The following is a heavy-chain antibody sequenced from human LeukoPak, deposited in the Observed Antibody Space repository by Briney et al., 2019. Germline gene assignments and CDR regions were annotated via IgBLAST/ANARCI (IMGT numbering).Heavy chain of an antibody. CDR1: GGTFSSYL. CDR3: ARVRGSALLSFLDDY. J-gene: IGHJ4*02. V-gene: IGHV1-69*13. CDR2: IVPMFGRA. Sequence: SVTLSCKASGGTFSSYLISWVRQAPGQGLEWMGGIVPMFGRANYAQKFQGRVAITADESTRIAYMELSSLRSEDTAVYYCARVRGSALLSFLDDYWGQGTLVTVSS. D-gene: IGHD3-3*02.